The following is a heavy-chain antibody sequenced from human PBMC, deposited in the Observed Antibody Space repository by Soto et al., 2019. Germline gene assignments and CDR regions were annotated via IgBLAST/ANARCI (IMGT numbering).Heavy chain of an antibody. CDR3: ARGQGYYDFWSGYYTGNWFDP. J-gene: IGHJ5*02. V-gene: IGHV1-18*04. D-gene: IGHD3-3*01. Sequence: ASVKVSCKASGYTFTSYGISWVRQAPGQGLEWMGWISAYNGNTNYAQKLQGRVAMTTDTSTSTAYMELRSLRSDDTAVYYCARGQGYYDFWSGYYTGNWFDPWGQGTLVTVSS. CDR1: GYTFTSYG. CDR2: ISAYNGNT.